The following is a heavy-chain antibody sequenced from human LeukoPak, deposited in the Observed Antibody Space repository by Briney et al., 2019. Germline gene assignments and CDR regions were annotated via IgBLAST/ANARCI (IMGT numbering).Heavy chain of an antibody. CDR3: AERGGRLN. V-gene: IGHV3-21*01. Sequence: GGSLRLSCAASGFTFNTYSMNWVRQAPGKGLEWVSSISDNSNYIYYSDSVEGRFTISRDNAKNSLFLQMNSLRAEDTAVYYCAERGGRLNWGQGTLVTVSS. CDR2: ISDNSNYI. J-gene: IGHJ4*02. D-gene: IGHD3-16*01. CDR1: GFTFNTYS.